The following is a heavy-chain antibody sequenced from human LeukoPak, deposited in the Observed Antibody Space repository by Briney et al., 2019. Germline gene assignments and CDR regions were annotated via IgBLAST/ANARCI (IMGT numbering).Heavy chain of an antibody. J-gene: IGHJ4*02. CDR2: INPNSGGT. V-gene: IGHV1-2*02. Sequence: ASVKVSCKASGYTFTGYYMHWVRQAPGQGLEWMGWINPNSGGTNYAQKFQGRVTMTRDTSISTAYMGLSRLRSDDTAVYYCARVPFNDILTGYHIDYWGQGTLVTVSS. D-gene: IGHD3-9*01. CDR3: ARVPFNDILTGYHIDY. CDR1: GYTFTGYY.